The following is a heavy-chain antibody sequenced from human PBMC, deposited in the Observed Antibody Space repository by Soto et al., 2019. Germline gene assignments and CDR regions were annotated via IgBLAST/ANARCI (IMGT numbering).Heavy chain of an antibody. Sequence: SLKVSCKASGGTFSTHAIIWVRQAPGHGLEWMGGIIPISGTTYYTQKFQGRVTITADEPTSTAFMELSSLKSEDTAVFYCARGYCSGGNCYSGMDVWGQGTMVTVSS. CDR1: GGTFSTHA. CDR3: ARGYCSGGNCYSGMDV. D-gene: IGHD2-15*01. CDR2: IIPISGTT. V-gene: IGHV1-69*13. J-gene: IGHJ6*02.